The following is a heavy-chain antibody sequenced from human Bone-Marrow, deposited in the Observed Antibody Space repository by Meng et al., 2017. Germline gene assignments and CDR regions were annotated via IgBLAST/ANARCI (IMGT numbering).Heavy chain of an antibody. CDR3: ARGGIVATSSLDY. CDR1: GDSVSSNSAA. D-gene: IGHD5-12*01. V-gene: IGHV6-1*01. J-gene: IGHJ4*02. Sequence: QVQLQQSGPGLVKPSQTLSLTCSLSGDSVSSNSAAWNWIRQSPSRGLEWLGRTYYKSKWYNDYAVSVKSRITINPDTSKNQFSLQLNSVTPEDTAVYYCARGGIVATSSLDYWGQGTLVTVSS. CDR2: TYYKSKWYN.